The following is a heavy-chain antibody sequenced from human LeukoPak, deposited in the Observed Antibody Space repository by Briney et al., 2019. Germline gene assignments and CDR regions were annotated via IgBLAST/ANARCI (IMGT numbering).Heavy chain of an antibody. D-gene: IGHD2-15*01. CDR3: ARNSGSGFDY. CDR2: IDPSGGST. V-gene: IGHV1-46*01. CDR1: GYTFTSYY. J-gene: IGHJ4*02. Sequence: ASVKVSCKASGYTFTSYYIVWVRQAPGQGLEWMGRIDPSGGSTSYAQKFQGRVTMTRGTSTSTVYMELSSLISEDTAVYYCARNSGSGFDYWGQGTLATVSS.